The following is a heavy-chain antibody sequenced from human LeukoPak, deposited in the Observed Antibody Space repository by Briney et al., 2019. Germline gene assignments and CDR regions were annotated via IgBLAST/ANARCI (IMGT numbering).Heavy chain of an antibody. Sequence: SETLSLTCAVSGGSFSGYYWSWIRQPPGKGLEWIGQINHSGSTNYNPHPKSRATISVDTTKNQISLKLSSVTAVDTAVYYCARGGGLYSYHAYWGQGTLVTVSS. CDR3: ARGGGLYSYHAY. J-gene: IGHJ4*02. CDR2: INHSGST. CDR1: GGSFSGYY. D-gene: IGHD5-18*01. V-gene: IGHV4-34*01.